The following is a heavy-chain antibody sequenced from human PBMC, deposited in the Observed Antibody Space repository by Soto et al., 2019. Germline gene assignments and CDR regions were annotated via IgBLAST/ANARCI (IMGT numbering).Heavy chain of an antibody. CDR1: GFTFSSYG. CDR3: AKDLPRTSIAADSYAFDI. V-gene: IGHV3-30*18. J-gene: IGHJ3*02. CDR2: ISYDGSNK. D-gene: IGHD6-6*01. Sequence: PGGSLRLSCAASGFTFSSYGMHWVRQAPGKGLEWVVVISYDGSNKYFAYSVKGRFTISRDNSKNTLYLQMNSLRAEDTAVYYCAKDLPRTSIAADSYAFDIWGQGTMVTVSS.